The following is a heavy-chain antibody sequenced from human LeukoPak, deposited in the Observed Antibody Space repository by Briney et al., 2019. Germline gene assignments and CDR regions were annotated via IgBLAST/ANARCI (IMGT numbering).Heavy chain of an antibody. V-gene: IGHV3-30*04. J-gene: IGHJ1*01. D-gene: IGHD3-10*02. CDR2: ISFDGSDK. Sequence: PGGSLRLSCAASGFTFSSYAMHWVRQAPGKGLEWVALISFDGSDKYYADSVKGRFTISRDNSKNTLYLQMDSLRSEDTAVYYCAAVATHVRPWGQGP. CDR1: GFTFSSYA. CDR3: AAVATHVRP.